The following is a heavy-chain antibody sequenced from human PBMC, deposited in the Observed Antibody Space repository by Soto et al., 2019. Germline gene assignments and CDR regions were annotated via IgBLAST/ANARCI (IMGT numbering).Heavy chain of an antibody. CDR2: ISGSGGST. J-gene: IGHJ5*02. V-gene: IGHV3-23*01. CDR1: GFTFSSYA. Sequence: EVQLLESGGGLVQPGGSLRLSCAASGFTFSSYAMSWVRQAPGKGLEWVSAISGSGGSTYYADSVNGRVTIARDNSKNTLYLQMNGLRADDTAVYYFAKDHRRRGFDPWDQGTLDTVAS. CDR3: AKDHRRRGFDP.